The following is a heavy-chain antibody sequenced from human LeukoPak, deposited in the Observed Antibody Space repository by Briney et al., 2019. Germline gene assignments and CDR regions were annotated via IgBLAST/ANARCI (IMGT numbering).Heavy chain of an antibody. CDR3: AKDGRVVAAIQFDY. D-gene: IGHD2-15*01. CDR2: ISRSGGSI. Sequence: PGGSLRLXCAASGFPCSSYAMIWVRQPPGRGLESVAAISRSGGSIYYADSVKGRFTISRDNSKNTLYLQMNSLRAEDTAVYYCAKDGRVVAAIQFDYWGQGTLVTVSS. V-gene: IGHV3-23*01. J-gene: IGHJ4*02. CDR1: GFPCSSYA.